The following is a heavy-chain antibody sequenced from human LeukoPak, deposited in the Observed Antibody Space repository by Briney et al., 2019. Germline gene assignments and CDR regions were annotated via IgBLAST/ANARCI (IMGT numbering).Heavy chain of an antibody. CDR3: ARDPLPTMAPVSWFDP. D-gene: IGHD3-10*01. CDR1: GFTFSNYS. V-gene: IGHV3-21*01. Sequence: GGALRDSRAHSGFTFSNYSMNSVRQAPGRGGEGVSSISSSSRYIYYADSVKGRSTFSRENTKNSLYLNINSLRAEATAVYYCARDPLPTMAPVSWFDPWGQGTLVTVSS. J-gene: IGHJ5*02. CDR2: ISSSSRYI.